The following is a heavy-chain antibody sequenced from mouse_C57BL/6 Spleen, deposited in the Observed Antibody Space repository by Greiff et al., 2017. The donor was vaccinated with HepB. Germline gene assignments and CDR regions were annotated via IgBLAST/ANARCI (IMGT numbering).Heavy chain of an antibody. CDR1: GYTFTSYW. J-gene: IGHJ2*01. CDR2: IDPSDSYT. V-gene: IGHV1-59*01. Sequence: QVQLQQPGAELVRPGTSVKLSCKASGYTFTSYWMHWVKQRPGQGLEWIGVIDPSDSYTNYNQKFKGKATLTVDTSSSTAYMQLSSLTSEDSAVYDCESIYYGSSYDFDYWGQGTTLTVSS. CDR3: ESIYYGSSYDFDY. D-gene: IGHD1-1*01.